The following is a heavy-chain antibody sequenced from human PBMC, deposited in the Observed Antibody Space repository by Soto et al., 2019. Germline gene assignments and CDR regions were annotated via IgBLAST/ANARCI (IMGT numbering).Heavy chain of an antibody. CDR2: IKSKTDGGTT. CDR3: TTDYGPYYYYMDV. Sequence: GGSLRLSCAASGFTFSNAWMSWVRQAPGKGLEWVGRIKSKTDGGTTDYAAPVKGRFTISRDDSKNTLYLQMNSLKTEDTAVYYCTTDYGPYYYYMDVWGKGTTVTVSS. V-gene: IGHV3-15*01. CDR1: GFTFSNAW. J-gene: IGHJ6*03. D-gene: IGHD4-17*01.